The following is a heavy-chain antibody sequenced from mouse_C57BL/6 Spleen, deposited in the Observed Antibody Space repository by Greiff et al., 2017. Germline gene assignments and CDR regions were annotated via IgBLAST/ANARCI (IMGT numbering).Heavy chain of an antibody. CDR1: GFTFSDYY. CDR2: INYDGSST. D-gene: IGHD2-12*01. Sequence: EVMLVESEGGLVQPGSSMKLSCTASGFTFSDYYMAWVRQVPEKGLEWVANINYDGSSTYYLDSLKSRFIISRDNAKNILYLQMSSLKSEDTATYYCARGGAYYSPHWYFDVWGTGTTVTVSS. V-gene: IGHV5-16*01. CDR3: ARGGAYYSPHWYFDV. J-gene: IGHJ1*03.